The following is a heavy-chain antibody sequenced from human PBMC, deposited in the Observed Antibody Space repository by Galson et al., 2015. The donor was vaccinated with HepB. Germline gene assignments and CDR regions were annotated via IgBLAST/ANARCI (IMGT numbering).Heavy chain of an antibody. D-gene: IGHD5-18*01. CDR2: IIPIYGTE. Sequence: SVKVSCKASGGTFSSYAISWVRQAPGQGLEWMGGIIPIYGTENYAQKFQGRVTITADESTSTAYMELSSLRAEDTAVYYCARRDDTAMVNWGQGTLVTVSS. CDR1: GGTFSSYA. CDR3: ARRDDTAMVN. J-gene: IGHJ4*02. V-gene: IGHV1-69*13.